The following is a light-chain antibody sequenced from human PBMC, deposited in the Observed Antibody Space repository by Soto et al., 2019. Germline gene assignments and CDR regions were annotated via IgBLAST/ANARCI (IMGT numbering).Light chain of an antibody. V-gene: IGLV2-11*01. CDR3: CSSTGFYSYV. CDR1: SSDVGGYNY. Sequence: QSALTQPRSVSGSPGQSVTISCTGTSSDVGGYNYVSWYQQYPGKAPKVMIYDVTKRPSGVPDRFSGSKSGNTASLTISGLQAEDEADYYCCSSTGFYSYVFGTGTKVTFL. CDR2: DVT. J-gene: IGLJ1*01.